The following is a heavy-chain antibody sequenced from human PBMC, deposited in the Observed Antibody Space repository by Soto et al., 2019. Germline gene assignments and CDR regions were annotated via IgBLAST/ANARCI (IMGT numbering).Heavy chain of an antibody. CDR2: IDWDDDK. V-gene: IGHV2-70*01. CDR3: SRMRHGGQRRYNWFDP. J-gene: IGHJ5*02. CDR1: GVSLSTSGMC. Sequence: SGHTLVNPTQTLTLTCTLSGVSLSTSGMCVSWIRQPPGKALEWLALIDWDDDKYYSTSLRTRLTISKDTSKNQVVLTMTNMDPVDTATYYCSRMRHGGQRRYNWFDPWGQGTLVTVSS. D-gene: IGHD4-17*01.